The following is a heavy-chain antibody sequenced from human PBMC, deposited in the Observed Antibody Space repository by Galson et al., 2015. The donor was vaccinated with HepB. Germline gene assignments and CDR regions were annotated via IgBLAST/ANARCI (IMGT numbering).Heavy chain of an antibody. CDR2: ISYDGSNK. CDR3: ARDGRRVDTATPSCWYFDL. CDR1: GFTFSSYA. Sequence: SLRLSCAASGFTFSSYAMHWVRQAPGKGLEWVAVISYDGSNKYYADSVKGRFTISRDNSKNTLYLQMNSLRAEDTAVYYCARDGRRVDTATPSCWYFDLWGRGTLVTVSS. J-gene: IGHJ2*01. V-gene: IGHV3-30-3*01. D-gene: IGHD5-18*01.